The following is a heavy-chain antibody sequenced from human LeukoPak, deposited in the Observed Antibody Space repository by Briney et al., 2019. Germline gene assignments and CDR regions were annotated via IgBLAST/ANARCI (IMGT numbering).Heavy chain of an antibody. J-gene: IGHJ6*03. D-gene: IGHD5-12*01. CDR3: ASDVDIVATNGGTDYYYMDV. CDR2: INPNSGGT. CDR1: GYTFTGYY. Sequence: ASVKVSCKASGYTFTGYYMHWVRQAPGQGLEWMGRINPNSGGTNYAQKFQGRVTMTRDTSIGTAYMELSRLRSDDTAAYYCASDVDIVATNGGTDYYYMDVWGKGTTVTVSS. V-gene: IGHV1-2*06.